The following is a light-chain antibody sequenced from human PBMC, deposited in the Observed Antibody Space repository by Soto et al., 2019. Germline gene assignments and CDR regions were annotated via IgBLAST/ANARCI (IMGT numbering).Light chain of an antibody. J-gene: IGKJ1*01. V-gene: IGKV1-5*03. CDR1: QTISSW. CDR2: KAS. Sequence: DIQMTQSPSTLSGSVGDRVTITCRASQTISSWFAWYQQKPGKAPKLLIYKASTLKSGVPSRFSGSGSGTEFTLTISSLQPDDFATYYCQHYNSYSEAFXQGTKADIK. CDR3: QHYNSYSEA.